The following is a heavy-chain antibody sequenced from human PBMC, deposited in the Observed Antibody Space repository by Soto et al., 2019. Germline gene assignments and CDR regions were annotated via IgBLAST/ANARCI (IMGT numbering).Heavy chain of an antibody. V-gene: IGHV1-8*01. CDR2: MNPNSGNT. J-gene: IGHJ4*02. CDR1: GYTFTSYD. D-gene: IGHD6-13*01. CDR3: AIGDGIAAAGTGY. Sequence: GASVKVSCKASGYTFTSYDINWVRQATGQGLEWMGWMNPNSGNTGYAQKFQGRVTMTRSTSIRTAYMELSSLRSEDTAVYYCAIGDGIAAAGTGYWGQGTLVTVSS.